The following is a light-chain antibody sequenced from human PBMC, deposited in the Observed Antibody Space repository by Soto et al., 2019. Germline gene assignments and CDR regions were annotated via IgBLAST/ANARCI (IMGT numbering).Light chain of an antibody. V-gene: IGLV2-23*02. CDR1: SSDVGSYYP. CDR2: EVN. CDR3: CSYAGDTTFFV. J-gene: IGLJ1*01. Sequence: QSALTQLASMSGSPGQSITISCTGTSSDVGSYYPVSWFQQHPGKAPKLIIYEVNKRPSGVSDRFSGSKSGNTASLTISRLQAADEAEYYCCSYAGDTTFFVFCTGTKLTVL.